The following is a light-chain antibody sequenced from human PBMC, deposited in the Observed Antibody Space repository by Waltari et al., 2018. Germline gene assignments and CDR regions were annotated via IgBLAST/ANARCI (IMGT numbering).Light chain of an antibody. CDR3: QHYHSLPYT. V-gene: IGKV1-33*01. Sequence: DIQLTQSPSSLSAAVGDRVTITCQATQDITTSLSWFQQKPGKAPQLLIYDASSLQADVPSRFSGTGSGTAFSFTITSLQPEDSATYYCQHYHSLPYTFGRGTKLQIK. CDR2: DAS. CDR1: QDITTS. J-gene: IGKJ2*01.